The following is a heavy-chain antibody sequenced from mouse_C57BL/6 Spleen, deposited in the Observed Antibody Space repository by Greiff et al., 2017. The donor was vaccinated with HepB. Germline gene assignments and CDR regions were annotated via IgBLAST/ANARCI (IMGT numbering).Heavy chain of an antibody. CDR1: GYTFTSYW. CDR2: INPSNGGT. Sequence: VQLQQPGTELVKPGASVKLSCKASGYTFTSYWMHWVKQRPGQGLEWIGNINPSNGGTNYNEKFKSKATLTVDKSSSTAYMQLSSLTSEDSAVYYCARWGTTVVASYWYFDVWGTGTTVTVSS. D-gene: IGHD1-1*01. J-gene: IGHJ1*03. CDR3: ARWGTTVVASYWYFDV. V-gene: IGHV1-53*01.